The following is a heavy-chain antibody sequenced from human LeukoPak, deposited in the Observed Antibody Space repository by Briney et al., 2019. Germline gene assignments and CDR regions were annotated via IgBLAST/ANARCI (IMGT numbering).Heavy chain of an antibody. J-gene: IGHJ3*02. Sequence: VASVKVSCKASGYTFTGYYMHWVRQAPGQGLEWMGWINPNSGGTNYAQKFQGRVTMTRDTSINTAYMELSRLRSDDTAVYYCASRAARNDAFDTWGQGTMVTVSS. CDR2: INPNSGGT. V-gene: IGHV1-2*02. D-gene: IGHD5-18*01. CDR1: GYTFTGYY. CDR3: ASRAARNDAFDT.